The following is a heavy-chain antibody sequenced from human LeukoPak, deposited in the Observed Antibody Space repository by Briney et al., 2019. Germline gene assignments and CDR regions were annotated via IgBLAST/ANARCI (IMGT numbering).Heavy chain of an antibody. J-gene: IGHJ4*02. D-gene: IGHD4-23*01. CDR3: AKFEVVNQYYFDY. CDR2: ISGSGGST. V-gene: IGHV3-23*01. CDR1: GFTFSSYA. Sequence: GGSLRLSCAASGFTFSSYAMSWVRQAPGKGLEWVSAISGSGGSTYYADSVKGRFTISRDNSKNTLYLQMNSLRAEDTAVYHCAKFEVVNQYYFDYWGQGTLVTVSS.